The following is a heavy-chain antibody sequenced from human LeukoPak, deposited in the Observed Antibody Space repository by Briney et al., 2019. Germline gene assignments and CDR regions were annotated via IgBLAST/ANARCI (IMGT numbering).Heavy chain of an antibody. Sequence: GGSLRLSCAASGFTFSSYGMHWVRQAPGKGLEWVAVIWYDGSNKYYADSVKGRFTISRDNSKNTLYLQMNSLRAEDTAVYYCARDVAPYGSGSYGGYWGQGTLVTVSS. V-gene: IGHV3-33*01. CDR1: GFTFSSYG. CDR3: ARDVAPYGSGSYGGY. CDR2: IWYDGSNK. J-gene: IGHJ4*02. D-gene: IGHD3-10*01.